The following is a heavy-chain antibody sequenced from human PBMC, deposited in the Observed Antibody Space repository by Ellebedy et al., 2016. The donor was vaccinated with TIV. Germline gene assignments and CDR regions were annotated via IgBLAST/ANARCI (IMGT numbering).Heavy chain of an antibody. CDR1: GYNFTTYW. CDR3: ARHRGQLVENGFDY. J-gene: IGHJ4*02. Sequence: KVSCKGSGYNFTTYWITWVRQMPGKGLECMGKIDPSDSYSNYHPSFEGHVTISIDKSINTAYLQWSSLKVSDTAMYYCARHRGQLVENGFDYWGQGTLVTVSS. CDR2: IDPSDSYS. D-gene: IGHD6-13*01. V-gene: IGHV5-10-1*01.